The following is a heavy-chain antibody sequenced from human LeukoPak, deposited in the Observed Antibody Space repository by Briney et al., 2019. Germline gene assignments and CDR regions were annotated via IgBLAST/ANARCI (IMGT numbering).Heavy chain of an antibody. Sequence: GGSLRLSCAASGFTFSSSAMSWVRQASGKGLEWVSAINSGGGSTYYTDSVKGRFTISRDNSKNTLYLQMNSLRAEDTAVYYCARAIQFGGYFDYWGQGTLVTVSS. J-gene: IGHJ4*02. D-gene: IGHD2-15*01. CDR2: INSGGGST. V-gene: IGHV3-23*01. CDR1: GFTFSSSA. CDR3: ARAIQFGGYFDY.